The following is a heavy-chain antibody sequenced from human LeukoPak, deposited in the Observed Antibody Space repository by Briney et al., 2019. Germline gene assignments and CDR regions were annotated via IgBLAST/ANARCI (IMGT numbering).Heavy chain of an antibody. J-gene: IGHJ4*02. CDR3: ARDRRMSKYYYDSSGYYDY. V-gene: IGHV1-2*06. CDR1: GYTFTSNY. CDR2: INPNSGGT. Sequence: GASVKVSCKASGYTFTSNYIHWVRQAPGQGLEWMGRINPNSGGTNYAQKFQGRVTMTRDTSISTAYMELSRLRSDDTAVYYCARDRRMSKYYYDSSGYYDYWGQGTLVTVSS. D-gene: IGHD3-22*01.